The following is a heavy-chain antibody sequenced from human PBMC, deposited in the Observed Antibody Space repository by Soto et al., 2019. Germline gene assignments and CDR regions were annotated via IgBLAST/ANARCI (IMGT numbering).Heavy chain of an antibody. V-gene: IGHV4-59*08. D-gene: IGHD3-10*01. Sequence: QVQLQESGPGLVKPSETLSLTCTVSGGSISGYYWSWIRQPPGKGLERIGYVYHSGSTNYNPSLKSRVTISVDTSNNQFSLKLSSMTAEDTAVYSSASYGSGSYSFVYWGQGTLVTVSS. J-gene: IGHJ4*02. CDR1: GGSISGYY. CDR3: ASYGSGSYSFVY. CDR2: VYHSGST.